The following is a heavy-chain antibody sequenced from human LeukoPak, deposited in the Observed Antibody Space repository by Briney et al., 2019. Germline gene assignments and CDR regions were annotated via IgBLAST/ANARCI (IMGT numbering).Heavy chain of an antibody. D-gene: IGHD6-6*01. CDR3: ARGADGSSSHADWFDP. V-gene: IGHV4-34*01. CDR1: GGSFSGYY. CDR2: INHSGST. J-gene: IGHJ5*02. Sequence: SETLSLTCAVYGGSFSGYYWSWIRQPPGKGLEWIGEINHSGSTNYNPSLKSRVTISVDTSKNQFSLKLSSVTAADTAGHYCARGADGSSSHADWFDPWGQGTLVTVSS.